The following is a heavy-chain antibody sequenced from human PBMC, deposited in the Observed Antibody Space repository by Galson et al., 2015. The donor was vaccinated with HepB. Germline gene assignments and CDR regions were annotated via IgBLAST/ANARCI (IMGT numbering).Heavy chain of an antibody. V-gene: IGHV3-30-3*01. CDR3: ARDRPPHYYGSGNTLDY. D-gene: IGHD3-10*01. CDR2: ISYDGSNK. Sequence: SLRLSCAASGFTFSSYAMHWVRQAPGKGLEWVAVISYDGSNKYYADSVKGRFTISRDNSKNTLYLQMNSLRAEDTAVYYCARDRPPHYYGSGNTLDYWGQGTLVTVSS. J-gene: IGHJ4*02. CDR1: GFTFSSYA.